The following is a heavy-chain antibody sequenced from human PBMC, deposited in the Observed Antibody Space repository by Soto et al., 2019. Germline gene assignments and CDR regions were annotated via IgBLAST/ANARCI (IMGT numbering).Heavy chain of an antibody. CDR3: ARGLRYSGMDV. Sequence: PXATLSLTCAVRRGCFNAYSWTWIRQPPGKGLEWIGEIDHSGSTTYNPSLKSRIIMSVDTSKNQFSLNVSSMTAADTAVYYCARGLRYSGMDVWGQGTTVTVSS. J-gene: IGHJ6*02. CDR2: IDHSGST. V-gene: IGHV4-34*01. CDR1: RGCFNAYS.